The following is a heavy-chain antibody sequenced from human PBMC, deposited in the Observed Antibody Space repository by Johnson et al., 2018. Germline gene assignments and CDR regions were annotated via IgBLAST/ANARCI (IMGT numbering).Heavy chain of an antibody. CDR2: ISYDGSNK. D-gene: IGHD3-16*01. J-gene: IGHJ6*03. V-gene: IGHV3-30*03. CDR3: VDVRGPRGGEYHSYLEG. CDR1: GLTFSNYG. Sequence: VQLVESGGGVVQPGKSLRLSCAASGLTFSNYGMHWVRQATGKGLEWVAFISYDGSNKHYADSVRGRFTVSRDNSNDTLILQMNSLTAEDTAIYYCVDVRGPRGGEYHSYLEGWGKGTTVTVSS.